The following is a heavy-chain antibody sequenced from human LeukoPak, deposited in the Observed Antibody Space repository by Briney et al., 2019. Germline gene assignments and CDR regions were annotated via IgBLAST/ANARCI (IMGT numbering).Heavy chain of an antibody. V-gene: IGHV4-61*02. CDR1: GGSISSGGSIGSFY. D-gene: IGHD3-16*02. CDR2: IDAAGRT. CDR3: ARGFRGDYVWGNYRLDYYGMDV. Sequence: SQTLSLTCTVSGGSISSGGSIGSFYWTWIRQPAGKGLEWIGRIDAAGRTNYNPSLRGPVTISVDTSKNQFSLRLSSVTAADTSVYYCARGFRGDYVWGNYRLDYYGMDVWGQGTTVTVSS. J-gene: IGHJ6*02.